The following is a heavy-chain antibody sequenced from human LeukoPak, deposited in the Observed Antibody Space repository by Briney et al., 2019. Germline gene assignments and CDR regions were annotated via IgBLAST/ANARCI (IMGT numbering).Heavy chain of an antibody. CDR3: ARGGGSYLSVDY. V-gene: IGHV1-18*01. CDR1: GYTFRSYD. D-gene: IGHD1-26*01. J-gene: IGHJ4*02. CDR2: ISPNNGNT. Sequence: ASVKVSCKASGYTFRSYDITWVRQAPGQGLEWMGWISPNNGNTNYAQKFQGRVTMTTDTPTGTAYMEMRSLRSEDTAVYYCARGGGSYLSVDYWGQGTLVTVSS.